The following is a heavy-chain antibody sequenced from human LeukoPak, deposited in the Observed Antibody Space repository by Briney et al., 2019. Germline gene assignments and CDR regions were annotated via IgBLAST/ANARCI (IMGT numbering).Heavy chain of an antibody. D-gene: IGHD5-18*01. V-gene: IGHV4-34*01. Sequence: SETLSLTCAVYGGSFSGYYWSWIRQPPGKGLEWIGEINHSGSTNYNPSLKRRVTISVDTSKNQFSLKLSSVTAADTAVYYCARAKGYSYGLRFDPWGQGTLVTVSS. CDR3: ARAKGYSYGLRFDP. J-gene: IGHJ5*02. CDR2: INHSGST. CDR1: GGSFSGYY.